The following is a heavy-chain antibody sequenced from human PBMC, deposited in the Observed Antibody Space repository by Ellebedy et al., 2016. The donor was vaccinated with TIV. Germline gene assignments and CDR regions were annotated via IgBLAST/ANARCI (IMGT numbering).Heavy chain of an antibody. CDR1: GFTFRSHY. CDR2: IKQDGGEK. J-gene: IGHJ4*02. Sequence: PGGSLRLSCAASGFTFRSHYMTWVRQAPGKGLEWVANIKQDGGEKYYADSVKGRFTISRDNAEGSLFLHMDNLRAEDAAVYYCVRAPRRASFDYWGQGTLVTVSS. CDR3: VRAPRRASFDY. V-gene: IGHV3-7*01.